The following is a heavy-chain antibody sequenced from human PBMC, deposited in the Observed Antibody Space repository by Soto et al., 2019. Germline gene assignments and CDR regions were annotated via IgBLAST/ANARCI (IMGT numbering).Heavy chain of an antibody. D-gene: IGHD2-15*01. CDR3: VREYCSGGICSDAFDV. Sequence: EVQLVESGGGLVQPGGSLTLSCAASGFLFKNYEVDWVRQAPGKGPEWISYINENSGTIYYADSVRGRFTISRDNAKNSLYLQRNSMRAEDTAVYFCVREYCSGGICSDAFDVWGQGTLVTVSS. J-gene: IGHJ3*01. V-gene: IGHV3-48*03. CDR2: INENSGTI. CDR1: GFLFKNYE.